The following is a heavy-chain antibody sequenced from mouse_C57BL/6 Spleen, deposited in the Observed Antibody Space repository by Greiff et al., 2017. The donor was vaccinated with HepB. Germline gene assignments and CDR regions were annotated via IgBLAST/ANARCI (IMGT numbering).Heavy chain of an antibody. CDR3: ARFYSNYQYYFDY. Sequence: VQLVESGPELVKPGASVKISCKASGYAFSSSWMNWVKQRPGKGLEWIGRIYPGDGDTNYNGKFKGKATLTADKSSSTAYMQLSSLTSEDSAVYFCARFYSNYQYYFDYWGQGTTLTVSS. V-gene: IGHV1-82*01. J-gene: IGHJ2*01. CDR1: GYAFSSSW. D-gene: IGHD2-5*01. CDR2: IYPGDGDT.